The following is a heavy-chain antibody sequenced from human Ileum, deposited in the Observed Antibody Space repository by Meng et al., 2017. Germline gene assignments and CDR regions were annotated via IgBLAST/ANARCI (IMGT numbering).Heavy chain of an antibody. V-gene: IGHV6-1*01. Sequence: QVQLPQSGPGLVKPSQTLSLTCAISGDSVSSNSAAWNWIRQSPSRGLEWLGRTYYRSKWFNEYAVSVKSRITINPDTSENQFSLQLNSVTPEDAAVYYCARGGGSYYHFDYWGQGTLVTVSS. CDR3: ARGGGSYYHFDY. J-gene: IGHJ4*02. D-gene: IGHD1-26*01. CDR2: TYYRSKWFN. CDR1: GDSVSSNSAA.